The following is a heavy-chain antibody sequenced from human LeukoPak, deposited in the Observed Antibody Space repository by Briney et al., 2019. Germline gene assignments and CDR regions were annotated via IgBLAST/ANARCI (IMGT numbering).Heavy chain of an antibody. V-gene: IGHV3-7*01. CDR1: GFTFSNYW. Sequence: PGGSLRLSCAASGFTFSNYWMSWVRQAPGKGLEWVANIKQDGSEKYYVDSVRGRFTISRDNAKNSLYLQMNSLRAVDTAVYYCARDDYGGTAYWGQGTLVTVSS. D-gene: IGHD4/OR15-4a*01. CDR2: IKQDGSEK. CDR3: ARDDYGGTAY. J-gene: IGHJ4*02.